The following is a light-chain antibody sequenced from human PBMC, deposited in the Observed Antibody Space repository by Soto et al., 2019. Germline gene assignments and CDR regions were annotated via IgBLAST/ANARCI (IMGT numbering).Light chain of an antibody. CDR1: QGISSY. CDR3: QQYYSYPLT. CDR2: AAS. J-gene: IGKJ4*01. Sequence: AIRMTQSPSSLSASTGDRVIITCRASQGISSYLAWYQQKPGKAPKLLIYAASTLQSGVPSRFSGSGSVTEFTLTISCLQSEDFATYYCQQYYSYPLTFGGGTKVEIK. V-gene: IGKV1-8*01.